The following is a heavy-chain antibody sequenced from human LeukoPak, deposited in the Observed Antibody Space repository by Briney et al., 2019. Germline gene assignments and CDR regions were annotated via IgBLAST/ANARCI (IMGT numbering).Heavy chain of an antibody. CDR3: ARETYYYDTSGYYLYYFDY. D-gene: IGHD3-22*01. CDR1: GFTFSSFE. J-gene: IGHJ4*02. Sequence: GGSLRLSCAASGFTFSSFEMNWVRQAPGKGLEWVSYISSTGSTMYYADFAKGRFTISRDDAKNSLYLQMNSLRADDTAVYYCARETYYYDTSGYYLYYFDYWGQGTLVTVSS. V-gene: IGHV3-48*03. CDR2: ISSTGSTM.